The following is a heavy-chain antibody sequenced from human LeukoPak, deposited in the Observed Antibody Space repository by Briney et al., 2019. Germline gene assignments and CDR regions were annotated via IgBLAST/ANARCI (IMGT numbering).Heavy chain of an antibody. CDR2: INPSGGST. D-gene: IGHD3-16*01. V-gene: IGHV1-46*01. CDR3: ASPGEKDYYFDY. CDR1: GYTFTSYY. Sequence: GASVKVSCKASGYTFTSYYMHWVRQALGQGLEWMGIINPSGGSTSYAQKFQGRVTMTRDTSTSTVYMELSSLRSEDTAVYYCASPGEKDYYFDYRGQGTLVTVSS. J-gene: IGHJ4*02.